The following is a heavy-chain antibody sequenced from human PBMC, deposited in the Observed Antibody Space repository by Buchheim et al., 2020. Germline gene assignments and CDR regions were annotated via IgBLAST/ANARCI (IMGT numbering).Heavy chain of an antibody. CDR1: GFTFETYE. D-gene: IGHD4-17*01. J-gene: IGHJ6*02. CDR2: IGSGGSAK. Sequence: EVQLVESGGGLVQPGGSLSVSCAASGFTFETYEMNWVRQAPGKGLEWVSYIGSGGSAKYYADSVKGRFTISRDNPKNSRYLQMNSLRAEDTAVYYCARDRTLRAGYYGMDVWGQGTT. CDR3: ARDRTLRAGYYGMDV. V-gene: IGHV3-48*03.